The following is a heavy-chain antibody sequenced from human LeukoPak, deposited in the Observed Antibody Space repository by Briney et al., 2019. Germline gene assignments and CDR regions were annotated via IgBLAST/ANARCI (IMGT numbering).Heavy chain of an antibody. D-gene: IGHD3-3*01. Sequence: ASVKVSXKASGYTFTSYGISWVRQAPGQGLEWMGWISAYNGNTNYAQKLQGRVTMTTDTSTSTAYMELRSLRSDDTAVYYCARGTSVDFWSGPDAFDIWGQGTMVTVSS. CDR2: ISAYNGNT. J-gene: IGHJ3*02. V-gene: IGHV1-18*01. CDR3: ARGTSVDFWSGPDAFDI. CDR1: GYTFTSYG.